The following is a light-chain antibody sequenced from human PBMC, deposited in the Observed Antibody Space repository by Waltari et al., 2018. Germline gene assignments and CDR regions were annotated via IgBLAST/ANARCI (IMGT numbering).Light chain of an antibody. CDR3: QSYDSSLSTSV. CDR1: RSDIGTVYD. Sequence: SVLTQPPSVSGTPGQRVTISCTGSRSDIGTVYDFHWYQQLPGTAPNLLTYGNTNRPSGVPDRFSGSKSGTSASLAITGLQAEDEADYYCQSYDSSLSTSVFGGGTKLTVL. J-gene: IGLJ2*01. V-gene: IGLV1-40*01. CDR2: GNT.